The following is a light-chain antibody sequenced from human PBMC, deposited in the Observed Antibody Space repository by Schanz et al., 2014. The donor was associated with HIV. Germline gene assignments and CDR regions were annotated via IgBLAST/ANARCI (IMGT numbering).Light chain of an antibody. V-gene: IGKV1-5*03. CDR3: QQSSEYPLT. CDR1: QSIGTW. CDR2: KAS. Sequence: DIQMTQSPSTLSASVGDRVTITCRASQSIGTWLAWYQQKPGKAPNLLISKASNLESGVPLRFSGSGSGTEFTLTISSLQPDDFATYYCQQSSEYPLTFGGGTKVEIK. J-gene: IGKJ4*01.